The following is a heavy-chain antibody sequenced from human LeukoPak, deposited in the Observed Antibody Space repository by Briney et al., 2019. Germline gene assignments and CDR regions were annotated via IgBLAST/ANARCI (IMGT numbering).Heavy chain of an antibody. V-gene: IGHV4-39*07. CDR3: ARAAILTGYPYYFDY. CDR2: IHYSGST. CDR1: GGSISSSSYY. D-gene: IGHD3-9*01. Sequence: SETLSLTCTVSGGSISSSSYYWGWIRQPPGKGLEWVGSIHYSGSTNYNPSLKSRVTISVDTSKNQFSLKLSSVTAADTAVYYCARAAILTGYPYYFDYWGRGTLVTVSS. J-gene: IGHJ4*02.